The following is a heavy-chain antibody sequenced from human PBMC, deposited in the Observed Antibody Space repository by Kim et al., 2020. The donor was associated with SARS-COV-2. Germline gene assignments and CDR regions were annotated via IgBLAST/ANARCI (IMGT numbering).Heavy chain of an antibody. J-gene: IGHJ6*02. D-gene: IGHD3-10*01. Sequence: KLQGRVTMTTDTSTSTAYMELRSLRSDDTAVYYCARASLYGSGKNGMDVWGQGTTVTVSS. V-gene: IGHV1-18*01. CDR3: ARASLYGSGKNGMDV.